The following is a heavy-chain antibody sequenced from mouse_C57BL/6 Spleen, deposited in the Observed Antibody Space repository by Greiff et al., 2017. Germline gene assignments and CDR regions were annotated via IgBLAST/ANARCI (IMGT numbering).Heavy chain of an antibody. CDR1: GYTFTSYW. J-gene: IGHJ3*01. Sequence: QVQLQQPGAELVKPGASVKLSCKASGYTFTSYWMQWVKQRPGQGLEWIGEIDPSDSYTNSNQKFKGKATLTVDTSSSTAYMQLSSLTSKDSAVYYCARWTTVGAYWGQGTLVTVSA. CDR3: ARWTTVGAY. D-gene: IGHD1-1*01. CDR2: IDPSDSYT. V-gene: IGHV1-50*01.